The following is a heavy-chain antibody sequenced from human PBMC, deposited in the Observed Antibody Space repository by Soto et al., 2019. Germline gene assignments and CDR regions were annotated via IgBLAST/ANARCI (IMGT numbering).Heavy chain of an antibody. V-gene: IGHV4-30-4*08. D-gene: IGHD4-17*01. CDR3: ARAHCGDYGYGMDV. Sequence: SETLSLTCTASGGSISSGDYYWSWMRQHPGKGLEWIGYIYYSGSTYYNPSLKSRVTISVDRSKNQFSLKLSSVTAADTAVYYCARAHCGDYGYGMDVWGQGTTVTVSS. J-gene: IGHJ6*02. CDR1: GGSISSGDYY. CDR2: IYYSGST.